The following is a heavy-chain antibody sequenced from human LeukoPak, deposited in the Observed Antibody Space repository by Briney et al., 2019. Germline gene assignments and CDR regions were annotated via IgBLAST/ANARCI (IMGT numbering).Heavy chain of an antibody. J-gene: IGHJ4*02. Sequence: GGSLRLSCAASGFTFTNYGFYWVRQAPGKGLEWVALIWYDGSKKYYADSLKGRFTISRDNSKNTLFMQMNTLKAEDTAVYYCARDISYGSLDYWGQGTLVTASS. CDR3: ARDISYGSLDY. CDR2: IWYDGSKK. D-gene: IGHD6-13*01. V-gene: IGHV3-33*01. CDR1: GFTFTNYG.